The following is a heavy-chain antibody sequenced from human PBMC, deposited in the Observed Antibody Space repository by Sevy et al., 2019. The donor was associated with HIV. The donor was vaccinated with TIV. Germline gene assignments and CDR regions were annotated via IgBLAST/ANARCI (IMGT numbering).Heavy chain of an antibody. J-gene: IGHJ1*01. CDR2: ITWKSESV. V-gene: IGHV3-9*01. CDR1: GFMFDDYV. D-gene: IGHD3-22*01. CDR3: AKGLYYYESSGYLKGKGDYFPH. Sequence: GGSLRLSCAASGFMFDDYVMHWVRQAPGKGPEWVSRITWKSESVDYADSVKGGFTISRDNDKNSLYLQMNSLRPEDTALYYCAKGLYYYESSGYLKGKGDYFPHWGQGTLVTDSS.